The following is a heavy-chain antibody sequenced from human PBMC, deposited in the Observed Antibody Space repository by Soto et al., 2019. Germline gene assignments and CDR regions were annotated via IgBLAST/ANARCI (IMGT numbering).Heavy chain of an antibody. Sequence: SVKVSCKASGGTFSSYAISWVRQAPGQGLEWMGGIIPIFGTANYAQKFQGRVTITADESTSTAYMELSSLRSEDTAVYYCARETRLGHGLARDYYYGMDVWGQGTTVTVSS. J-gene: IGHJ6*02. CDR3: ARETRLGHGLARDYYYGMDV. D-gene: IGHD6-19*01. CDR2: IIPIFGTA. CDR1: GGTFSSYA. V-gene: IGHV1-69*13.